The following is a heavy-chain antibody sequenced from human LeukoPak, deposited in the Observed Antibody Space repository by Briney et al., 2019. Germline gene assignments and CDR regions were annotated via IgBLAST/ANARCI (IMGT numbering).Heavy chain of an antibody. V-gene: IGHV3-43*01. D-gene: IGHD3-3*01. CDR1: GFTFDDYT. J-gene: IGHJ4*02. Sequence: PGGSLRLSCAASGFTFDDYTMHWVRQPPGKGLEWVSLISWDGRSTYYADSVKGRFTISRDSSKNSLFLQMNSLRTEDTAVYYCAFRFFPSEYWGQGSLVTVSS. CDR2: ISWDGRST. CDR3: AFRFFPSEY.